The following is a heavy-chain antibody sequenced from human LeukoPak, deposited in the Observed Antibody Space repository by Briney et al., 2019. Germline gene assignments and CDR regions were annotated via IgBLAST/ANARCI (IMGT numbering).Heavy chain of an antibody. D-gene: IGHD4-17*01. Sequence: GESLKISCKGSGYSFTSYWIGWVRQMPGKGLEWMGIIYPGDSDTRYSPSFQGQVTISADKSISTAYLQWSSLKASDTAVYYCARPLPPPTVTTTDDAFDIWGQGTMVTVSS. CDR2: IYPGDSDT. CDR3: ARPLPPPTVTTTDDAFDI. V-gene: IGHV5-51*01. J-gene: IGHJ3*02. CDR1: GYSFTSYW.